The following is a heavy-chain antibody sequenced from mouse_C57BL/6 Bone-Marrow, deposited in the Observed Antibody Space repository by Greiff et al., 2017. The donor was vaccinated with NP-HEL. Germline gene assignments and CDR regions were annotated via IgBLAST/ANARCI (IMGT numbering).Heavy chain of an antibody. Sequence: VQLQQSGPVLVKPGASVKMSCKASGYTFTDYYMNWVKQSHGKSLEWIGVINPYNGGTSYNQKFKGKATLTVDKSSSTAYMELNSLTSEDSAVYYCARSGNYYGSGVDYWGQGTSVTVSS. J-gene: IGHJ4*01. V-gene: IGHV1-19*01. D-gene: IGHD1-1*01. CDR3: ARSGNYYGSGVDY. CDR1: GYTFTDYY. CDR2: INPYNGGT.